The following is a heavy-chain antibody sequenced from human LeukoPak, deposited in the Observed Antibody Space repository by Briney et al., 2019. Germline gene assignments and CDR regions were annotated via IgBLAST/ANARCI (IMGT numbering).Heavy chain of an antibody. CDR3: ARANSYDSSGHYYEFGY. V-gene: IGHV4-4*07. D-gene: IGHD3-22*01. J-gene: IGHJ4*02. Sequence: SETLSLTCTVSGGSISSYYWSWIRQPAGKALEWIGRIYISGITNHNPSLKSRVTMSVDTSKNQFSLKLTSVTAADTAVYYCARANSYDSSGHYYEFGYWGQGTLVTVSS. CDR1: GGSISSYY. CDR2: IYISGIT.